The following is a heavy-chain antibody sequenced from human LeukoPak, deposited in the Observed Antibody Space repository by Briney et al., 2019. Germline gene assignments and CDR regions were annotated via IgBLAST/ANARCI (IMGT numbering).Heavy chain of an antibody. J-gene: IGHJ3*02. CDR2: IYYSGKT. V-gene: IGHV4-39*01. Sequence: PSVTLSLTCTVSSGSISSSSSYYWGRTRQPPGKGLECIGSIYYSGKTYYNPSLKSRVTISVDTSKNQFSLKLSSVTAADTAVYYCARHLKGYCSNGVCSDAFDIWGQGTMVTVSS. CDR3: ARHLKGYCSNGVCSDAFDI. CDR1: SGSISSSSSYY. D-gene: IGHD2-8*01.